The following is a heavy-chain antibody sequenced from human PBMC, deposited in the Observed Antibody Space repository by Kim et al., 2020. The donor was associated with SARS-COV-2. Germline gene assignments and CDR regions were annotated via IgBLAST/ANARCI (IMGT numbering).Heavy chain of an antibody. CDR2: IYTSGST. J-gene: IGHJ2*01. CDR1: GGSISSYY. D-gene: IGHD5-18*01. CDR3: ARDWGGYSYPKSHSWYFDL. Sequence: SETLSLTCTVSGGSISSYYWSWIRQPAGKGLEWIGRIYTSGSTNYNPSLKSRVTMSVDTSKNQFSLKLSSVTAADTAVYYCARDWGGYSYPKSHSWYFDLWGRGTLVTVSS. V-gene: IGHV4-4*07.